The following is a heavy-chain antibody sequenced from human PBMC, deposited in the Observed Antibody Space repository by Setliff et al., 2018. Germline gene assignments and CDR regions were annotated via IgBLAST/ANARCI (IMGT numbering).Heavy chain of an antibody. CDR3: AKFGPLDLTGDWAFDN. CDR1: GGSFSTYF. J-gene: IGHJ4*02. D-gene: IGHD7-27*01. CDR2: ISHSGSA. V-gene: IGHV4-34*01. Sequence: ETLSLTCAVYGGSFSTYFWSWIRQPPGKGLEWIGEISHSGSANYNPSLKSRVTISVDTSKKQFSLKLSSVTAADTAVYYCAKFGPLDLTGDWAFDNWGQGTLVTVSS.